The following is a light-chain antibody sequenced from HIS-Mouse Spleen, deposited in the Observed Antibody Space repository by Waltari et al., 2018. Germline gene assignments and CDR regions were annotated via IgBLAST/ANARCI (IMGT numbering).Light chain of an antibody. J-gene: IGLJ3*02. CDR3: AAWDDSLNGWV. CDR1: SSNIGSNT. Sequence: QSVLTQPPSASGTPGQRVTISCSGSSSNIGSNTVTCYQQLPVTAPKLLIYSNNQRPSGVPDRFSGSKSGTSASLAISGLQSEDEADYYCAAWDDSLNGWVFGGGTKLTVL. V-gene: IGLV1-44*01. CDR2: SNN.